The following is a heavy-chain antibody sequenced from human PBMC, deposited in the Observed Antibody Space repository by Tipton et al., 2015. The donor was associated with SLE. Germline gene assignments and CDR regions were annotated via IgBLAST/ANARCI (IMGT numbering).Heavy chain of an antibody. CDR1: GFTFSSYA. Sequence: SLRLSCAASGFTFSSYAMHWVRQAPGKGLEWVSGVSDSGSSTYYSDSVKGRFTISRDNSKNTLFLQMNSLRVDDTAIYYCAKQRTDWGNYFAYWGQGTLVTVSS. J-gene: IGHJ4*02. V-gene: IGHV3-23*01. D-gene: IGHD7-27*01. CDR2: VSDSGSST. CDR3: AKQRTDWGNYFAY.